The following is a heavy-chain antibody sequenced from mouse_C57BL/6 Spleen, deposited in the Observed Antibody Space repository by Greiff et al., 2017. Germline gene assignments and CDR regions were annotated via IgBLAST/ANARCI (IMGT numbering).Heavy chain of an antibody. CDR1: GYTFTSYW. CDR3: ARRRVITTVVGWERYFDY. D-gene: IGHD1-1*01. Sequence: QVQLQQPGAELVKPGASVKMSCKASGYTFTSYWITWVKQRPGQGLEWIGDIYPGSGSTNYNEKFKSKATLTVDTSSSTAYMQLSSLTSEDSAVYYCARRRVITTVVGWERYFDYWGQGTTLTVSS. V-gene: IGHV1-55*01. CDR2: IYPGSGST. J-gene: IGHJ2*01.